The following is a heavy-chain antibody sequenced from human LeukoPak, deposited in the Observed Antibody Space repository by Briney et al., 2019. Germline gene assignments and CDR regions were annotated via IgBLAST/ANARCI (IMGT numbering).Heavy chain of an antibody. Sequence: GESLQISCKGSGYSFTSYWIGWVRQMPGKGLEWMGIIYPGDSDTRYSPSFQGQVTISADKSISTAYLQWSSLKASDTAMYYCARSYDSSGYFFDYWGQGTLVTVSS. CDR2: IYPGDSDT. CDR3: ARSYDSSGYFFDY. CDR1: GYSFTSYW. D-gene: IGHD3-22*01. V-gene: IGHV5-51*01. J-gene: IGHJ4*02.